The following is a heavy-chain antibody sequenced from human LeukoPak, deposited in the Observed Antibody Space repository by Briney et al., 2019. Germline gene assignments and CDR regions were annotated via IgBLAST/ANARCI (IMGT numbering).Heavy chain of an antibody. V-gene: IGHV4-34*01. Sequence: SETLSLTCAVYGGSFSGYYWSWIRQPPGKGLEWIGEINHSGSTNYNPSLKGRVTISVDTSKNQFSLKLSSVTAADTAVYYCARVGYCSGGSCYYYYYYMDVWGKGTTATVSS. CDR3: ARVGYCSGGSCYYYYYYMDV. D-gene: IGHD2-15*01. CDR2: INHSGST. CDR1: GGSFSGYY. J-gene: IGHJ6*03.